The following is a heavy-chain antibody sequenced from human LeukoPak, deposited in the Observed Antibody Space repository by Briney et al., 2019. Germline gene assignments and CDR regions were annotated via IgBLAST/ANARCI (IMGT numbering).Heavy chain of an antibody. J-gene: IGHJ4*02. CDR1: GFTFSAYY. Sequence: GGSLRLSCAASGFTFSAYYMTWIRQAPGKGLEWVSYISRSGSTIYYADSVKGRFTISRDNAKNSLYLQMNSLRAEDTAVYYCARAPDYGGNPFDYWGQGTLVTVSS. D-gene: IGHD4-23*01. CDR3: ARAPDYGGNPFDY. CDR2: ISRSGSTI. V-gene: IGHV3-11*04.